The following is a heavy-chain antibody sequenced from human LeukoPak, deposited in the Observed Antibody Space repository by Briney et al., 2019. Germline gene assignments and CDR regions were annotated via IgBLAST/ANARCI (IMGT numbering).Heavy chain of an antibody. D-gene: IGHD5-24*01. CDR1: GFTFSDYY. V-gene: IGHV3-11*01. CDR3: ARVSANGYNHDAFDI. Sequence: GGSLRLSCAASGFTFSDYYMSWIRQAPGKGLEWVSYISSSGSTIYYADSVKDRFTISRDNAKNSLYLQMNSLRAEDTAVYYCARVSANGYNHDAFDIWGQGTMVTVSS. CDR2: ISSSGSTI. J-gene: IGHJ3*02.